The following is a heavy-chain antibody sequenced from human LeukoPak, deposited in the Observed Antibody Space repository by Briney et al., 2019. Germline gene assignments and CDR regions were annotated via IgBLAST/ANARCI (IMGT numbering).Heavy chain of an antibody. CDR3: ARGGWGFGP. Sequence: ASVTVSFTSSGYTFTIYDINWVRQAPGQGLEWMGWMNPNSGNTGYAQKFQGRVTMTRNTSISTAYMELSSLRSEDTAVYYCARGGWGFGPWGQGTLVTVSS. CDR2: MNPNSGNT. CDR1: GYTFTIYD. V-gene: IGHV1-8*01. D-gene: IGHD1-26*01. J-gene: IGHJ5*02.